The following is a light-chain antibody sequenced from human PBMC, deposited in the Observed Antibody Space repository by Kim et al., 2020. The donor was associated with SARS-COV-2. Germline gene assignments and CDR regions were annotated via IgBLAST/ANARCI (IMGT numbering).Light chain of an antibody. J-gene: IGKJ1*01. CDR3: QKYNSAPWT. Sequence: ASIGDRVTTACRARQDIAHSLAWYQQKPGKVPQVLIYASSTLQSAVPSRFSGSGSGTEFTLTIDSLQTEDVATYCCQKYNSAPWTFGPGTKVDIK. CDR1: QDIAHS. V-gene: IGKV1-27*01. CDR2: ASS.